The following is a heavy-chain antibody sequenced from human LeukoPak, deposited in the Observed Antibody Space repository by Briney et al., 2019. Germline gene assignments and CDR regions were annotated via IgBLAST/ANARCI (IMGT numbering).Heavy chain of an antibody. CDR1: GGSISSYY. CDR3: ARTFTAGYCSSTSCSGEGVYFDY. Sequence: SETLSLTCTVSGGSISSYYWSWIRQPPGKGLEWIGYVSYSGSPNYDPSLKSRVTISVDTSKNQFSLKLSSVTAADTAVYYCARTFTAGYCSSTSCSGEGVYFDYWGQGTLVTVSS. D-gene: IGHD2-2*03. V-gene: IGHV4-59*01. CDR2: VSYSGSP. J-gene: IGHJ4*02.